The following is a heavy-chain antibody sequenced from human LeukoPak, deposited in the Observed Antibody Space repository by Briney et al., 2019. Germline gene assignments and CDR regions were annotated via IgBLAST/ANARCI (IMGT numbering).Heavy chain of an antibody. J-gene: IGHJ3*02. Sequence: SVKVSCKASGGTFSSYAISWVRQAPGQGLEWMGGIIPIFGTANYAQKFQGRVMITADESTSTAYMELGSLRSEDTAVYYCARDQAVAGTTDAFDIWGQGTMITVSS. CDR2: IIPIFGTA. D-gene: IGHD6-19*01. V-gene: IGHV1-69*01. CDR3: ARDQAVAGTTDAFDI. CDR1: GGTFSSYA.